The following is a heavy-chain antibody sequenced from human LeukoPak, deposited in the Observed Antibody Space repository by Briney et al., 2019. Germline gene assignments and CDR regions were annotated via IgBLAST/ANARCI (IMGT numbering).Heavy chain of an antibody. CDR3: ARDWGGTVPFDY. CDR2: IKQDGSEK. D-gene: IGHD3-16*01. Sequence: GGSLRLSCAASGFTFSSYWMNWVRQAPGKGLEWVANIKQDGSEKYYVDSVKGRFTISRDNARTSLYLQMNSLRAEDTAVYYCARDWGGTVPFDYWGQGTLVTVSS. CDR1: GFTFSSYW. V-gene: IGHV3-7*01. J-gene: IGHJ4*02.